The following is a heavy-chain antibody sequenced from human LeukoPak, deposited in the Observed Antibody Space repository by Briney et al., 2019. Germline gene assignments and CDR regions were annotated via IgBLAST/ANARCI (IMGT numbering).Heavy chain of an antibody. Sequence: KPSETLSLTCTVSGGSISSSSYYWGWIRQPPGKGLEWIGSIYYSGSTYYNPSLKSRVTMSVDTSKNQFSLKLSSVTAADTAVYYCARIVNRGLVRRQIDAFDIWGQGTMVTVSS. V-gene: IGHV4-39*07. J-gene: IGHJ3*02. CDR1: GGSISSSSYY. CDR3: ARIVNRGLVRRQIDAFDI. D-gene: IGHD6-19*01. CDR2: IYYSGST.